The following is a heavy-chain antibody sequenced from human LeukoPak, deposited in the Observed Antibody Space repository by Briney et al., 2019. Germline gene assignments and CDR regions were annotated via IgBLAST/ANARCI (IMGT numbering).Heavy chain of an antibody. V-gene: IGHV4-38-2*01. Sequence: SGTLSLTCGVSGYSISGGYYWAWIRQPPGKGLEWIGTIYHIGSTYYNPSLESRVTISVDTSKNEFSLNLNSVTAADTAVYYCARAGWIITSGIDYWGQGALVTVSS. CDR3: ARAGWIITSGIDY. CDR2: IYHIGST. CDR1: GYSISGGYY. D-gene: IGHD1-20*01. J-gene: IGHJ4*02.